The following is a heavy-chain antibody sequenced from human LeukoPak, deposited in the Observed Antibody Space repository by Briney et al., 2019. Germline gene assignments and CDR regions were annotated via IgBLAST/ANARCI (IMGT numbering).Heavy chain of an antibody. J-gene: IGHJ5*02. V-gene: IGHV3-74*01. D-gene: IGHD3-10*01. CDR1: GFTFSNYW. Sequence: GGSLRLSCAASGFTFSNYWMHWVRQAPGKGLVWVSSIKSNGRTTSYADSVKGRFTISRDNAKNSLYLQMNSLRDEDTAVYYCARGGDYYGSGSYSPWGQGTLVTVSS. CDR3: ARGGDYYGSGSYSP. CDR2: IKSNGRTT.